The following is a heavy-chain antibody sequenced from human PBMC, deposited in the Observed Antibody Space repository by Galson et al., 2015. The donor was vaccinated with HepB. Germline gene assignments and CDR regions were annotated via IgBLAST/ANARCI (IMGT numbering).Heavy chain of an antibody. V-gene: IGHV1-2*02. Sequence: SVKVSCKASGYTFTGYYMHWARQAPGQGLEWMGWINPNSGGTNYAQKFQGRVTMTRDTSISTAYMELSRLRSDDTAVYYCARDRYCSGGSCYRWFDPWGQGTLVTVSS. CDR2: INPNSGGT. D-gene: IGHD2-15*01. CDR1: GYTFTGYY. J-gene: IGHJ5*02. CDR3: ARDRYCSGGSCYRWFDP.